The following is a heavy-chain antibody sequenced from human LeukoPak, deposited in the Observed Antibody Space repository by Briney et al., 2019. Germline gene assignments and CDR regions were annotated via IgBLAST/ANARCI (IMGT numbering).Heavy chain of an antibody. CDR1: GVSSNRND. D-gene: IGHD2-2*01. J-gene: IGHJ4*02. CDR3: ARSYCSGTTCYLYYFDY. V-gene: IGHV4-59*01. Sequence: KSSETLSLTCAVYGVSSNRNDWSWIRQPPGKGLEWIGYIYYTGSTDYNPSLKSRVTISVDTSKNQFSLKMNSVTAADTAMYYCARSYCSGTTCYLYYFDYWGQGTLVTVSS. CDR2: IYYTGST.